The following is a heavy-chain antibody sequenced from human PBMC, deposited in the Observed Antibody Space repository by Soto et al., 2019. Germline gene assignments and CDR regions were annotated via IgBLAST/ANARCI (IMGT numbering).Heavy chain of an antibody. V-gene: IGHV1-3*01. CDR2: INAGNGNT. CDR1: GYTFTNYA. J-gene: IGHJ6*03. D-gene: IGHD2-2*01. Sequence: QVQLVQSGAEVEKPGASVKVSCKASGYTFTNYAVHWVRQAPGQRLEWMGWINAGNGNTRFSQNLQGRVTITRATSARTVYMELSSLRSEDTAVYYCARGHLAVVPVASWFYYMDVWGKGTTVTVSS. CDR3: ARGHLAVVPVASWFYYMDV.